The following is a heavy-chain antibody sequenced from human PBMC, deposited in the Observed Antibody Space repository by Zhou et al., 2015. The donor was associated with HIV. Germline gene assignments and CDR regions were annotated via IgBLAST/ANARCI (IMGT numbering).Heavy chain of an antibody. D-gene: IGHD2-15*01. CDR3: ASDPWRYCSGGSCYPSYYYYYMDV. CDR1: GGTFSSYA. V-gene: IGHV1-69*01. CDR2: IIPIFGTA. Sequence: QVQLVQSGAEVKKPGSSVKVSCKASGGTFSSYAISWVRQAPGQGLEWMGGIIPIFGTANYAQKFQGRVTITADESTSTAYMELSSLRSEDTAVYYCASDPWRYCSGGSCYPSYYYYYMDVWGKGTTVTVSS. J-gene: IGHJ6*03.